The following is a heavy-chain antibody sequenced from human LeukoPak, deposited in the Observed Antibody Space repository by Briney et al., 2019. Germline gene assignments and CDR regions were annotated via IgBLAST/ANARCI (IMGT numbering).Heavy chain of an antibody. V-gene: IGHV3-64*01. D-gene: IGHD6-19*01. CDR3: ATLSGGGIAVAGPQPNTFDP. CDR2: ISSNGGST. J-gene: IGHJ5*02. CDR1: GFTFSSYA. Sequence: GGSLRLSCAASGFTFSSYAMHWVRQAPGKGLEYVSAISSNGGSTYYANSVKGRFTISRDNSKNTLYLQMGSLRAEDTAVYYCATLSGGGIAVAGPQPNTFDPWGQGTLVTVSS.